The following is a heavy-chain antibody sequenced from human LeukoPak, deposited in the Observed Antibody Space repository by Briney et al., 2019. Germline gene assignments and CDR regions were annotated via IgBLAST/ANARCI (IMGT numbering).Heavy chain of an antibody. Sequence: PSETLSLTCAVSGYSISSGYYWGWIRQPPGKGLEWIGSIYYSGSTYYNPSLKSRVTISVDTSKNQFSLKLSSVTAADTAVYYCARYCSSTSCYNFDYWGQGTLVTVSS. CDR2: IYYSGST. CDR3: ARYCSSTSCYNFDY. CDR1: GYSISSGYY. J-gene: IGHJ4*02. D-gene: IGHD2-2*01. V-gene: IGHV4-38-2*01.